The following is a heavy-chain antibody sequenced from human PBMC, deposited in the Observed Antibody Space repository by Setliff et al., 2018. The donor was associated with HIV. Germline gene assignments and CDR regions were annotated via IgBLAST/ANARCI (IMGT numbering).Heavy chain of an antibody. CDR2: MNTDGSST. V-gene: IGHV3-74*01. CDR3: VKDGDYRNGDYDAFDI. J-gene: IGHJ3*02. D-gene: IGHD4-17*01. CDR1: GESFSGYW. Sequence: ETLSLTCAIYGESFSGYWMHWVRQAPGKGLEWVFGMNTDGSSTRYADSVKGRFTISRDNSKSTVDLQMTSLTAEDTAVYYCVKDGDYRNGDYDAFDIWGQGTMVTVSS.